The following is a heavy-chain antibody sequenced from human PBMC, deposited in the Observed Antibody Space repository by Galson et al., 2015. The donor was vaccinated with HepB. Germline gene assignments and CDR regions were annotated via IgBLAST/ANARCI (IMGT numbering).Heavy chain of an antibody. CDR3: ARDMEQQLVMNY. CDR1: GYTFTNYY. CDR2: INPSGGST. V-gene: IGHV1-46*03. D-gene: IGHD6-13*01. J-gene: IGHJ4*02. Sequence: SVKVSCKASGYTFTNYYMHWVRQAPGQGLEWMGIINPSGGSTSYAQKFQGRVTMTRDTSTSTVYMELSSLRSEDTAVYYCARDMEQQLVMNYWGQGTLVTVSS.